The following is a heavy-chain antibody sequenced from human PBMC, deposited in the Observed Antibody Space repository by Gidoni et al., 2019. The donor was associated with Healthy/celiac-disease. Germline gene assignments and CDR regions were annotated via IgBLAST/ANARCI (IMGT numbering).Heavy chain of an antibody. CDR1: GFTFDDYA. D-gene: IGHD5-18*01. J-gene: IGHJ4*02. CDR2: ISWNSGSI. Sequence: EVQLVESGGGLVQPGRSLRLSCAASGFTFDDYAMHWVRQAPGKGLEWVSGISWNSGSIGYADSVKGRFTISRDNAKNSLYLQMNSLRAEDTALYYCAKDITRRDTAMVYYFDYWGQGTLVTVSS. CDR3: AKDITRRDTAMVYYFDY. V-gene: IGHV3-9*01.